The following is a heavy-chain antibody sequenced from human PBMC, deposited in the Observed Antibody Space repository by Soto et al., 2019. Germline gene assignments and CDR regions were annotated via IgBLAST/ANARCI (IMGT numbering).Heavy chain of an antibody. CDR3: ARLAYSGYLQT. V-gene: IGHV1-18*04. D-gene: IGHD1-26*01. J-gene: IGHJ1*01. CDR1: GYTFTSYG. CDR2: ISAYNGNT. Sequence: ASVKVSCKASGYTFTSYGISWVRQAPGQGLEWMGWISAYNGNTNYAQKLQGRVTMTTDTSTSTAYMEPRSLRSDDTAVYFCARLAYSGYLQTWGQGSLVTVSS.